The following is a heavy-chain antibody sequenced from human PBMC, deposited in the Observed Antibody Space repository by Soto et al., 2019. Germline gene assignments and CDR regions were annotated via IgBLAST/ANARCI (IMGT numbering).Heavy chain of an antibody. V-gene: IGHV3-23*01. D-gene: IGHD3-22*01. Sequence: VQLLESGGGLVQPGGSLRLSCAASGFTFSNYAMSWVRQAPGKGLEWVSSISGSGGSTYYTDSVKGRFTISRDNSKNTLYLPVNSLSVEDTAVYFCAKDRRIVVGAEFDPWGQGTLVTVSS. CDR3: AKDRRIVVGAEFDP. CDR2: ISGSGGST. CDR1: GFTFSNYA. J-gene: IGHJ5*02.